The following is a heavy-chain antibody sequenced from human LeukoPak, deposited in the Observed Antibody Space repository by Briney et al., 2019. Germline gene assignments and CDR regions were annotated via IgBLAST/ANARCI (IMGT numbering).Heavy chain of an antibody. Sequence: GGSLRLSCAASGFTVSSNYMSWVRQAPGKGLEWVSATHSSGGTYYADSVKGRFTISRDTSKNTLYLQINSLSVEDTAVYYCIVFGDSNHWGQGTLVTVSS. CDR1: GFTVSSNY. J-gene: IGHJ5*02. CDR2: THSSGGT. CDR3: IVFGDSNH. V-gene: IGHV3-53*01. D-gene: IGHD4-17*01.